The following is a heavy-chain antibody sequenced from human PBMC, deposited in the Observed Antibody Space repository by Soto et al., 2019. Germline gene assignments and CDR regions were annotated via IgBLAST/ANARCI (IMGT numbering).Heavy chain of an antibody. CDR1: GFTFSIYY. CDR2: IKEDGSEK. V-gene: IGHV3-7*03. CDR3: ARYAATGHFDY. J-gene: IGHJ4*02. D-gene: IGHD2-2*01. Sequence: EVQLVESGGGLVQPGGSLRLSCAVSGFTFSIYYMSWVRQAPGKGLEWVANIKEDGSEKYYVDSVKGRFTVSRDNAKHLLYLQMNSLRVEDTAVYYCARYAATGHFDYWGQGTLVTVSS.